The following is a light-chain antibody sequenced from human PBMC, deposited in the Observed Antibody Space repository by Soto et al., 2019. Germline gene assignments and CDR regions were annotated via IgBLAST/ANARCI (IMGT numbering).Light chain of an antibody. J-gene: IGKJ5*01. CDR2: GAS. CDR1: QSVSSN. CDR3: QQDSSWPLT. Sequence: EIVMTPSPATLSVSPGERATLSCRASQSVSSNLAWYQQKPGQAPRLLIYGASIRATGVPATFSGSGSGTEFTLSISSLQSEHLGVYYCQQDSSWPLTFGGGTRLEIK. V-gene: IGKV3-15*01.